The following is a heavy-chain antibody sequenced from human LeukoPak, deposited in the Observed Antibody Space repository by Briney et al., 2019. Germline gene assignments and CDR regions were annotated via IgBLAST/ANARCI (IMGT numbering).Heavy chain of an antibody. D-gene: IGHD6-13*01. J-gene: IGHJ4*02. CDR1: GYTFTSFG. CDR3: ARDLAGAAAGTIPLFDY. Sequence: WASVKVSCKASGYTFTSFGINWMRQAPGQGLEWMGWISAYNGNTNYAQKLQGRVTMTTETSTNTAYMELRSLRSDDTAVYYCARDLAGAAAGTIPLFDYWGQGTLVTVSS. CDR2: ISAYNGNT. V-gene: IGHV1-18*01.